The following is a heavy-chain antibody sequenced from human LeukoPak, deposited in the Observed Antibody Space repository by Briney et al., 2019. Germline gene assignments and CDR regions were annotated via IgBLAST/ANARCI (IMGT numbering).Heavy chain of an antibody. CDR1: GFTFSSYE. V-gene: IGHV3-48*03. J-gene: IGHJ6*03. CDR2: ISSSGRTI. Sequence: PGGSLRLSCAASGFTFSSYEMNWVRQAPGKGLEWVSYISSSGRTIYYADSVKGRFTISRDNAKNSLYLQMNSLRAEDTAVYYCARAEKSYYYYYYYMDVWGNGTTVTVSS. CDR3: ARAEKSYYYYYYYMDV.